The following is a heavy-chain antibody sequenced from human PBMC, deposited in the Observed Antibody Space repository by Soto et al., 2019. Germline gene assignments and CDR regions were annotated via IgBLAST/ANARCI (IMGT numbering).Heavy chain of an antibody. CDR1: GGTFSSYA. Sequence: SVKVSCKASGGTFSSYAISWVRQAPGQGLAWVGGIIPIFGTANHAQKFQGRVTTTADESTSTAYRELSSLRSEETALSDGARVQLGYCRSTSCPGWFGPWAQ. CDR3: ARVQLGYCRSTSCPGWFGP. V-gene: IGHV1-69*13. CDR2: IIPIFGTA. J-gene: IGHJ5*02. D-gene: IGHD2-2*01.